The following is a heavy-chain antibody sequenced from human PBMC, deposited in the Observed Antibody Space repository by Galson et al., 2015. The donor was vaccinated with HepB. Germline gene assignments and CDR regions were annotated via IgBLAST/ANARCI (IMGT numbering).Heavy chain of an antibody. CDR3: ARRQCIGASCYLDS. Sequence: SLRLSCAASGFTFNNYWMHWVRHAPGKGLVWVSRIDNDGTGTDYGDSVKGRFTISRDNAKNTLYLVMSSLRAVDTAVYFCARRQCIGASCYLDSWGQGTLVTVSS. CDR1: GFTFNNYW. CDR2: IDNDGTGT. V-gene: IGHV3-74*01. J-gene: IGHJ4*02. D-gene: IGHD4/OR15-4a*01.